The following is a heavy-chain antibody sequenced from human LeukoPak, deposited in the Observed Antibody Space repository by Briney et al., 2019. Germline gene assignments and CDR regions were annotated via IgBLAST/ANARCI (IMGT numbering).Heavy chain of an antibody. V-gene: IGHV3-21*01. CDR1: AFTFSTYN. J-gene: IGHJ4*02. CDR3: ARDHIVVPAALGY. Sequence: GGSLRLSCAASAFTFSTYNINWVRQAPGKGLDWVSSISPTGGYIYYADSVKGRFTISRDNAKNSLFLQMNSLRVEDTAVYYCARDHIVVPAALGYWGQGTLVTVSS. D-gene: IGHD2-2*01. CDR2: ISPTGGYI.